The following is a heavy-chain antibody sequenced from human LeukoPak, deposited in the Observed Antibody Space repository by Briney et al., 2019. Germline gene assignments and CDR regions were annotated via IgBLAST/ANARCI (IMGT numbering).Heavy chain of an antibody. CDR3: ARWVRYSGSCSGFDY. D-gene: IGHD1-26*01. CDR1: GGSVRSGSYY. Sequence: PSETLSLTCTVSGGSVRSGSYYYNWIRQPPGKGLEWIGYIYNSVSTNYSPSLKSRVTISVDASKNQFSLNLSSVTAADTAVYYCARWVRYSGSCSGFDYWGQGTLVTVSS. J-gene: IGHJ4*02. CDR2: IYNSVST. V-gene: IGHV4-61*01.